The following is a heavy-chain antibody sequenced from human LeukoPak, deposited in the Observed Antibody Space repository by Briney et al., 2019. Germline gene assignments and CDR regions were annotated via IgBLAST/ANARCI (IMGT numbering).Heavy chain of an antibody. CDR2: IYNSGST. J-gene: IGHJ4*02. D-gene: IGHD4-17*01. Sequence: PSETLSLTCSVSGDSFSYYYWSWIRQPPGKGLEWIGYIYNSGSTNYNPSLKSRVTISVDTSKNQFSLKLNSVTAADTAVYYCARSPADYGDYSYYFDYWGQGALVTVSS. V-gene: IGHV4-59*08. CDR3: ARSPADYGDYSYYFDY. CDR1: GDSFSYYY.